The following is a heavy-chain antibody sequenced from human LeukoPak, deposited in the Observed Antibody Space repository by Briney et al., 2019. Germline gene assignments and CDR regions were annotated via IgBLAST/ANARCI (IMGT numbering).Heavy chain of an antibody. V-gene: IGHV4-31*03. Sequence: SETLSLTCTVSGGSISSGGYYRSWIRQHPGKGLEWIGYIYYSGSTYYNPSLKSRVTISVDTSKNQFSLKLSSVTAADTAVYYCASGRGPTYYYDSSGYYSWGQGALVTVSS. CDR2: IYYSGST. CDR1: GGSISSGGYY. J-gene: IGHJ4*02. D-gene: IGHD3-22*01. CDR3: ASGRGPTYYYDSSGYYS.